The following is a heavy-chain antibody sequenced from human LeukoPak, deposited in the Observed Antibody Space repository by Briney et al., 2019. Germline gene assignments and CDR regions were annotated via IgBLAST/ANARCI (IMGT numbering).Heavy chain of an antibody. D-gene: IGHD6-13*01. CDR1: GGTFISYA. V-gene: IGHV1-69*04. J-gene: IGHJ4*02. CDR2: IIPILGIA. CDR3: ARVGSSWYFGY. Sequence: GASVKVSCKASGGTFISYAISWVRQAPGQGLEWMGRIIPILGIANYAQKFQGRVTITADKSTSTAYMELSSLRSEDTAVYYCARVGSSWYFGYWGQGTLVTVSS.